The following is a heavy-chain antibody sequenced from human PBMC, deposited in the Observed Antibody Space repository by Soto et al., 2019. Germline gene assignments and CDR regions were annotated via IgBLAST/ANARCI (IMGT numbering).Heavy chain of an antibody. Sequence: GGSLRLSCAASGFTFSSYGMHWVRQAPGKGLEWVAVISYDGSNKYYADSVKGRFTISRDNSKNTLYLQMNSLRAEDTAVYHCAKDRHLAVAGHYYYYGMDVWGQGTTVTVSS. D-gene: IGHD6-19*01. CDR3: AKDRHLAVAGHYYYYGMDV. CDR1: GFTFSSYG. V-gene: IGHV3-30*18. CDR2: ISYDGSNK. J-gene: IGHJ6*02.